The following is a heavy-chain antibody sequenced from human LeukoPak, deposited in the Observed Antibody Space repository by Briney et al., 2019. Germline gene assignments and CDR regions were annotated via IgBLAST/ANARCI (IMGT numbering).Heavy chain of an antibody. CDR1: GYTFTGYY. CDR2: INPNSGGT. D-gene: IGHD1-26*01. J-gene: IGHJ6*03. Sequence: ASVKVSCKASGYTFTGYYMHWVRQAPGQGLKWMGWINPNSGGTNYAQKFQGRVTMTRDTSISTAYMELSRLRSDDTAVYYCARGEHPSGHVYYYYYMDVWGKGTTVTVSS. V-gene: IGHV1-2*02. CDR3: ARGEHPSGHVYYYYYMDV.